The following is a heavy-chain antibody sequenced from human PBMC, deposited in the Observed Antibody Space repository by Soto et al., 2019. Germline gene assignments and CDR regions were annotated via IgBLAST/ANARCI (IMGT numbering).Heavy chain of an antibody. V-gene: IGHV3-9*01. D-gene: IGHD6-13*01. J-gene: IGHJ4*02. CDR1: GFTFDDYA. Sequence: EVQLVESGGGLVQPGRSLRLSCAASGFTFDDYAMHWVRQAPGKGLEWVSSISWNSGSIGYADSVKGRFTISRDNAKNSLYLQMNSLRAEDTALYYCAKDKAIAAAVIFDYWGQGTLVTVSS. CDR3: AKDKAIAAAVIFDY. CDR2: ISWNSGSI.